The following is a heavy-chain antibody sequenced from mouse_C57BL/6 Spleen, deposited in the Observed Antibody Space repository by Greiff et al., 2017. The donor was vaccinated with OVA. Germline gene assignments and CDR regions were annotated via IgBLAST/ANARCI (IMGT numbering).Heavy chain of an antibody. CDR1: GYAFTNYL. J-gene: IGHJ3*01. Sequence: VQVVESGAELVRPGTSVKVSCKASGYAFTNYLIEWVKQRPGQGLEWIGVINPGSGGTNYNEKFKGKATLTADKSSSTAYMQLSSLTSEDSAVCDCAGSGSEAAWFGYWGQGTLVTVSA. D-gene: IGHD1-1*01. CDR3: AGSGSEAAWFGY. V-gene: IGHV1-54*01. CDR2: INPGSGGT.